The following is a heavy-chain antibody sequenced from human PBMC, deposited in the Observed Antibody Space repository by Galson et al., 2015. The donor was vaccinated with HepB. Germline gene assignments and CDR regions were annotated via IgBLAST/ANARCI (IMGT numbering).Heavy chain of an antibody. Sequence: SLRLSCAASGFTFSSYVMSWVRQAPGKGLEWVSSITAGGGSTYSADSVKGRFTISRDNSKDTLSLQMNSLRADDTAVYFCAKGGIGGSYSNFEHWGQGSLVTVSS. CDR1: GFTFSSYV. D-gene: IGHD1-26*01. J-gene: IGHJ4*02. CDR2: ITAGGGST. CDR3: AKGGIGGSYSNFEH. V-gene: IGHV3-23*01.